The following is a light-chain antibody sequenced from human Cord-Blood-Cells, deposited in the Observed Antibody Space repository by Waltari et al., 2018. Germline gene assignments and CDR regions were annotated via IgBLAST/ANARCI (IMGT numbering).Light chain of an antibody. Sequence: EIVMTQSPATLSVSPGERATLSCRASQSVSSNLAWYQQKPGQAPRLLIYGASTTYAGIPARFSCSGSGTEFNRTISSLQSEDFAVYDCQQYNNWPPVTFGGGTKVEIK. CDR2: GAS. V-gene: IGKV3-15*01. CDR1: QSVSSN. J-gene: IGKJ4*01. CDR3: QQYNNWPPVT.